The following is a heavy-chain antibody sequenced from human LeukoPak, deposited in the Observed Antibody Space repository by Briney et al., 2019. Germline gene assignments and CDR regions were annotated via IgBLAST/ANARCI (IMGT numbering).Heavy chain of an antibody. Sequence: GGSLRLSCAASGFTFSSYWMHWVRQAPGKGLVWVSRINSDGSTTSYADFVKGRFTISRDNAKNTLYLQMSSLRDEDTAVYYCTRRGDHDYWGQGTLVTVSS. J-gene: IGHJ4*02. CDR3: TRRGDHDY. CDR2: INSDGSTT. D-gene: IGHD7-27*01. V-gene: IGHV3-74*01. CDR1: GFTFSSYW.